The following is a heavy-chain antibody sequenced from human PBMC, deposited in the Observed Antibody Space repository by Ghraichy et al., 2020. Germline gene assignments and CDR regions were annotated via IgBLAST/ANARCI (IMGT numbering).Heavy chain of an antibody. D-gene: IGHD3-3*01. J-gene: IGHJ4*02. CDR3: ARAYTIFEAFDY. Sequence: ASVKVSCKASGYTFTSYGISWVRQAPGQGLEWMGWISAYNGNTNYAQRLQGRVTMTTDTSTSTAYMELRSLRSDDTAVYYCARAYTIFEAFDYWGQGTLVTVSS. V-gene: IGHV1-18*01. CDR2: ISAYNGNT. CDR1: GYTFTSYG.